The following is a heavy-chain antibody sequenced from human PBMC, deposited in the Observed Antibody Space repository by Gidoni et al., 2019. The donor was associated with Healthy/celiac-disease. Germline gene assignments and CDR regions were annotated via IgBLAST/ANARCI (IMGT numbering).Heavy chain of an antibody. J-gene: IGHJ6*02. Sequence: QVQLVESGGGVVQPGRSLRLSCAASGCTFSSYAMHWVRQAPGKGQEWVAVISYDVSNTYSADAVKGRFTISRDNSKNTLYLQMNSLRAEDTAVYYCARVHCSGGSCYPRPYYYYGMDVWGQGTTVTVSS. CDR2: ISYDVSNT. V-gene: IGHV3-30-3*01. CDR3: ARVHCSGGSCYPRPYYYYGMDV. D-gene: IGHD2-15*01. CDR1: GCTFSSYA.